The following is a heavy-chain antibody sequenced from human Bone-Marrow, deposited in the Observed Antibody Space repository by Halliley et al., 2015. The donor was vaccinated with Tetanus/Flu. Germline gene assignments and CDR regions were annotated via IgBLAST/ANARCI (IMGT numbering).Heavy chain of an antibody. D-gene: IGHD3-3*01. J-gene: IGHJ4*02. Sequence: PPGKELEWIAYIYYSGTTHDNPSLKSRVTISVDRPKNQFSLRLTSVTAADTAVYYCARFWSGFDYWGQGTLVTVSS. CDR2: IYYSGTT. V-gene: IGHV4-59*01. CDR3: ARFWSGFDY.